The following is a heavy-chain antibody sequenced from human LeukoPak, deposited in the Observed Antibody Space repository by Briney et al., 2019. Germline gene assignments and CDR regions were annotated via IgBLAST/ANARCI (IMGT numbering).Heavy chain of an antibody. V-gene: IGHV3-7*01. CDR1: GFIFSSHW. Sequence: GGSLRLSRAASGFIFSSHWMNWVRQAPGKGLEWVANINQDGSEKHYVESVRGRFTISRDNAQNSVYLQMHSLRVEDTAVYYCAKALVENDSFEYWGQGTQVIVSS. CDR2: INQDGSEK. CDR3: AKALVENDSFEY. D-gene: IGHD2/OR15-2a*01. J-gene: IGHJ4*02.